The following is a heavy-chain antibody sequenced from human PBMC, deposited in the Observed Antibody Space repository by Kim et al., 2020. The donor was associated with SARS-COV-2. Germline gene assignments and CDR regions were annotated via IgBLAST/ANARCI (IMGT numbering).Heavy chain of an antibody. CDR2: INRGGDT. Sequence: SETLSLTCAVYGGSFSGYYWGWIRQPPGKGLEWIGEINRGGDTNYNPSLKSRVTISVGTSKNQFSLRLTSMTAADTGVYYCARGRGSGSYFNGYWGQGTLVTVSS. J-gene: IGHJ4*02. CDR3: ARGRGSGSYFNGY. V-gene: IGHV4-34*01. CDR1: GGSFSGYY. D-gene: IGHD3-10*01.